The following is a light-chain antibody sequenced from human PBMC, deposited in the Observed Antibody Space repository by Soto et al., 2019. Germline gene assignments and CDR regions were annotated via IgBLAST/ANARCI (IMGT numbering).Light chain of an antibody. Sequence: QCVLTQPASVSGSPGQSTTISCTGTSSDVGGYDYVSWYQQHPGKAPKLMIYDVTNRPSGVSNRFSGSKSGNTASLTISGLQAEDEADYYCISYASINTYVFGTGTKLTVL. J-gene: IGLJ1*01. CDR2: DVT. CDR1: SSDVGGYDY. CDR3: ISYASINTYV. V-gene: IGLV2-14*01.